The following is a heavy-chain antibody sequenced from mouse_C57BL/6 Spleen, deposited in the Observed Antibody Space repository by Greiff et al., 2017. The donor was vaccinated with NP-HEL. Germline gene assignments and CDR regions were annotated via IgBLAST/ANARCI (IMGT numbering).Heavy chain of an antibody. J-gene: IGHJ4*01. CDR3: ARDTTVVRGYAMDY. D-gene: IGHD1-1*01. V-gene: IGHV5-17*01. CDR1: GFTFSDYG. CDR2: ISSGSSTI. Sequence: EVKVVESGGGLVKPGGSLKLSCAASGFTFSDYGMHWVRQAPEKGLEWVAYISSGSSTIYYADTVKGRFTISRDNAKNTLFLQMTSLRSEDTAMYYCARDTTVVRGYAMDYWGQGTSVTVSS.